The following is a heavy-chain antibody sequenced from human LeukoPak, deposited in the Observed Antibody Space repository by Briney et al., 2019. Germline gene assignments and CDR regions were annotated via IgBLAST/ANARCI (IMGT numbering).Heavy chain of an antibody. CDR2: INWNGAST. J-gene: IGHJ4*02. CDR3: ASWSVSPKLDY. D-gene: IGHD3-3*01. CDR1: GFSSDDYA. V-gene: IGHV3-20*04. Sequence: GGSLRLSCTASGFSSDDYATNWVRQAPGKGLEWVSGINWNGASTDYADSVKGRFTISRDNAKKSLYLQMNSLRAEDTAFYYCASWSVSPKLDYWGQGALVTGSS.